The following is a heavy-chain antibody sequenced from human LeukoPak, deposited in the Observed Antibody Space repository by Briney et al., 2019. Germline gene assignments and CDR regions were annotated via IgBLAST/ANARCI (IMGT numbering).Heavy chain of an antibody. V-gene: IGHV4-38-2*02. D-gene: IGHD2-2*01. CDR2: VYHSGST. CDR1: GYSISSGYY. CDR3: ARVGSSTTYYYYMDV. Sequence: PETLSLTCTVSGYSISSGYYWGWIRQPPGKGLERIGSVYHSGSTYYNPSLKSRVTISVDTSKNQFSLKLSSVTAADTAVYYCARVGSSTTYYYYMDVWGKGTTVTVSS. J-gene: IGHJ6*03.